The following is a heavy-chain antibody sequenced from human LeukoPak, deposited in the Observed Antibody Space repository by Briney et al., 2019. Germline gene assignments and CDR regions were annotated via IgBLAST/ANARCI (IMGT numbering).Heavy chain of an antibody. CDR2: IYHSGST. CDR3: ASRYYYDSSGYDLNDAFDI. V-gene: IGHV4-38-2*02. J-gene: IGHJ3*02. D-gene: IGHD3-22*01. Sequence: SETLSLTCTVSGYSISSGYYWGWIRQPPGKGLEWIWEIYHSGSTYYNPSLKSRVTISVDTYKNQFSLKLSSVTAADTAVYYCASRYYYDSSGYDLNDAFDIWGQGTMVTVSS. CDR1: GYSISSGYY.